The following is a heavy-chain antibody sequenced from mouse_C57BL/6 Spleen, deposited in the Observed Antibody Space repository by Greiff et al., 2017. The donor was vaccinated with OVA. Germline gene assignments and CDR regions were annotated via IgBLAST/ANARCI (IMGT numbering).Heavy chain of an antibody. V-gene: IGHV1-52*01. D-gene: IGHD6-1*01. Sequence: QVHVKQSGAELVRPGSSVKLSCKASGYTFTSYWMHWVKQRPIQGLEWIGNIDPSDSETHYSQKFKDKATLTVDKSSSTAYMQLSSLTSEDSAVYYCAANLFDYWGQGTTLTVSS. J-gene: IGHJ2*01. CDR3: AANLFDY. CDR1: GYTFTSYW. CDR2: IDPSDSET.